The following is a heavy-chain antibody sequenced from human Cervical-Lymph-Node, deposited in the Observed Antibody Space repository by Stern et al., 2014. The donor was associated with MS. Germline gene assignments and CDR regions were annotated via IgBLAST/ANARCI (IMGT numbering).Heavy chain of an antibody. J-gene: IGHJ4*02. CDR1: GFSLTTDEMC. V-gene: IGHV2-70*16. CDR3: ARTGIVTYHFDH. D-gene: IGHD2-21*01. CDR2: NDSDNDK. Sequence: QVTLKESGHELVKPTQTLTLTCTFSGFSLTTDEMCVSWIRQPPGKALEWLAQNDSDNDKSYKPSIKTRLTISKDTSKNQLVLTMTDMDHEDTATYFCARTGIVTYHFDHWGQGTLVTVSS.